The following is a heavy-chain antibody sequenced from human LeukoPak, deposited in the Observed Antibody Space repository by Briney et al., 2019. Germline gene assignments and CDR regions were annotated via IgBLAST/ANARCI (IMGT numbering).Heavy chain of an antibody. CDR2: IYSSGNT. V-gene: IGHV4-59*01. CDR1: GGSISYYY. J-gene: IGHJ4*02. CDR3: ARDSGYRDYDYGFDY. Sequence: SETLSLTCTVSGGSISYYYWNWIRQSPGKGLEWIGYIYSSGNTNFNPSLKSRVTMSVDTSKNQLSLRLSSVTAADTAVYYCARDSGYRDYDYGFDYWGQGTLVTVSS. D-gene: IGHD5-12*01.